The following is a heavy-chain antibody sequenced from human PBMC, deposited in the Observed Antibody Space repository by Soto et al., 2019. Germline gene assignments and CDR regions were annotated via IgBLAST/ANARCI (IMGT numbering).Heavy chain of an antibody. CDR1: GGSISSSNW. CDR2: IYHSGST. Sequence: QVQLQESGPGLVKPSGTLSLTCAVSGGSISSSNWWSWVRQPPGKGLEWIGEIYHSGSTNYNPSLKSRVTISVDNSKNQFSLKLSSATTAYTAVYYCARFPHSEMATIDWYFDLWGRGTLVTVSS. V-gene: IGHV4-4*02. D-gene: IGHD5-12*01. CDR3: ARFPHSEMATIDWYFDL. J-gene: IGHJ2*01.